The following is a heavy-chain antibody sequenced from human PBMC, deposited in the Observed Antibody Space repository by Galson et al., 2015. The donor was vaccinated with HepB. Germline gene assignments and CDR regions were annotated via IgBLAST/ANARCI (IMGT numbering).Heavy chain of an antibody. D-gene: IGHD1-26*01. CDR3: ARAFDVGSYYYYYMDV. J-gene: IGHJ6*03. CDR2: IWYDGTNQ. Sequence: SLRLSCAASGVTFNNYGMHWVRLAPRKGLEWVAVIWYDGTNQFTTDSVKGRFNISRDNSKNTLYLQMNSLRAEDTAVYYCARAFDVGSYYYYYMDVWGKGTTVTVSS. CDR1: GVTFNNYG. V-gene: IGHV3-33*01.